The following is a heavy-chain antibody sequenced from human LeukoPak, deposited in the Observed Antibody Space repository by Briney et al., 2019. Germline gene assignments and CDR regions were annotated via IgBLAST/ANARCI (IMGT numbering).Heavy chain of an antibody. CDR1: GFSLSTSGVG. V-gene: IGHV2-5*01. CDR2: IYWNDDK. Sequence: SGPTLVDPTQTLTLTCTFSGFSLSTSGVGVGWIRQPPGKALEWLALIYWNDDKRYSPSLKSRLTITKDTSKNQVVLTMTNMDPVDTATYYCAHSHPTYYDFWSGFFNNWFDPWGQGTLATVSS. J-gene: IGHJ5*02. D-gene: IGHD3-3*01. CDR3: AHSHPTYYDFWSGFFNNWFDP.